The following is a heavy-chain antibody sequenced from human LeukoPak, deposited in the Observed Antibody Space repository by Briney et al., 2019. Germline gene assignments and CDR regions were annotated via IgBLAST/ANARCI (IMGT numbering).Heavy chain of an antibody. CDR2: INHSGST. J-gene: IGHJ4*02. CDR3: ARVGTMIVVGLVGY. Sequence: SETLSLTCAVYGGSFSGYYWSWIRQPPGKGLEWIGEINHSGSTNYNPSLKSRVTISVDTSKNQFSLKLSSVTAADTAVYYCARVGTMIVVGLVGYWGQGTLVTVSS. D-gene: IGHD3-22*01. V-gene: IGHV4-34*01. CDR1: GGSFSGYY.